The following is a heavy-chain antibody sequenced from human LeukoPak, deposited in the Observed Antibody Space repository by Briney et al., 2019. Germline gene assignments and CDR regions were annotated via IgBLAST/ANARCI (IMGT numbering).Heavy chain of an antibody. V-gene: IGHV3-30-3*01. CDR2: ISYDGSNK. CDR1: GFTFSSYA. D-gene: IGHD3-9*01. J-gene: IGHJ3*02. Sequence: GGSLRLSCAASGFTFSSYAMHWVRQAPGKGLEWVAVISYDGSNKYYADSAKGRFTISRDNAKNSLYLQMNSLRAEDTAVYYCARTYYDILTGYYGHAFDIWGQGTMVTVSS. CDR3: ARTYYDILTGYYGHAFDI.